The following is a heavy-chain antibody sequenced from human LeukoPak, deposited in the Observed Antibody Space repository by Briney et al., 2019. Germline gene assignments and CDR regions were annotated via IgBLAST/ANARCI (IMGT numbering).Heavy chain of an antibody. CDR1: GFTFSSYE. CDR2: ISSSGSTI. CDR3: ASKVTTWLPDY. J-gene: IGHJ4*02. V-gene: IGHV3-48*03. Sequence: PGGSLRLSCAASGFTFSSYEMSWVRQAPGKGLEWVSYISSSGSTIYYADSVKGRFTISRDNAKNSLYLQMNSLRAEDTAIYYCASKVTTWLPDYWGQGTLVTVSS. D-gene: IGHD2-21*02.